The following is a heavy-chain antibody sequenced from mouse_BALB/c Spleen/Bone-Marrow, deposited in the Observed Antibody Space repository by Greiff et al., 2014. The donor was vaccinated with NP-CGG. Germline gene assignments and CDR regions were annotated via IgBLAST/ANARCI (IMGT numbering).Heavy chain of an antibody. CDR1: GYSFTSYW. CDR3: AREAGYYYAMDY. V-gene: IGHV1S126*01. CDR2: IDPSDSET. D-gene: IGHD2-2*01. J-gene: IGHJ4*01. Sequence: QVQLKESGPQLVRPGASVKISCKASGYSFTSYWMHWGKQRPGQGLEWIGMIDPSDSETRLNQKFKDKATLTVDKSSSTAYMQLSSPTSEDSAVYCCAREAGYYYAMDYWGQGTSVTVSS.